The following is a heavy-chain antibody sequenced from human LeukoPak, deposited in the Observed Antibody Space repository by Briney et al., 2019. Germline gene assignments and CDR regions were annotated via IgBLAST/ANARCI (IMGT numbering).Heavy chain of an antibody. CDR3: ARGPTTVTRAFDY. Sequence: SETLSLTCTVSGGSISSYYWSWIRQPPGKGLEWIGYIYYSVSTNYNPSLKSRVTISLDTSKNQFSLKLSSVTAADTAVYYCARGPTTVTRAFDYWGQGSLVTVSS. D-gene: IGHD4-17*01. V-gene: IGHV4-59*01. CDR1: GGSISSYY. CDR2: IYYSVST. J-gene: IGHJ4*02.